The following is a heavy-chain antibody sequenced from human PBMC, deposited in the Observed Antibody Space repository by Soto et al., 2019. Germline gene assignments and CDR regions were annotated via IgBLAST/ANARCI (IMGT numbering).Heavy chain of an antibody. V-gene: IGHV3-33*01. CDR1: GFTFSSYG. J-gene: IGHJ4*02. CDR3: ARFDGLDWASDY. Sequence: QVQLVESGGGVVQPGRSLRLSCAASGFTFSSYGMHWVRQAPGKGLEWVAVIWYDGSNKYYADSVKGRFTISRDNSKNTLYLQMNSLRAEDTAVFYCARFDGLDWASDYWGQGTLVTVSS. CDR2: IWYDGSNK. D-gene: IGHD3-9*01.